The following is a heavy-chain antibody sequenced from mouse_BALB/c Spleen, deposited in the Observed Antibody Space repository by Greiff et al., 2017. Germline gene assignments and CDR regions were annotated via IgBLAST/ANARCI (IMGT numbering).Heavy chain of an antibody. J-gene: IGHJ4*01. V-gene: IGHV1-18*01. Sequence: EVQLQQSGPELVKPGASVKIPCKASGYTFTDYNMDWVKQSHGKSLEWIGDINPNNGGTIYNQKFKGKATLTVDTSSSTAYMELRSLTSEDTAVYYGAKRGGCACAMDYWGQGTSVTVSS. CDR1: GYTFTDYN. CDR3: AKRGGCACAMDY. CDR2: INPNNGGT.